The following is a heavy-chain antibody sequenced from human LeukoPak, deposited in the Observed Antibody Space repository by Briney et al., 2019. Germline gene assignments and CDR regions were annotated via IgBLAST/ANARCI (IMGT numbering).Heavy chain of an antibody. V-gene: IGHV3-30-3*01. D-gene: IGHD3-22*01. CDR2: ISYDGSNK. CDR1: GFTFSSYA. J-gene: IGHJ4*02. CDR3: AEPERGYYDSSGFDY. Sequence: PGGSLRLSCAASGFTFSSYAMHWVRQAPGKGLEWVAVISYDGSNKYYADSVKGRFTISRDNSKNTLYLQMDSLRAEDTAVYYCAEPERGYYDSSGFDYWGQGTLVTVSS.